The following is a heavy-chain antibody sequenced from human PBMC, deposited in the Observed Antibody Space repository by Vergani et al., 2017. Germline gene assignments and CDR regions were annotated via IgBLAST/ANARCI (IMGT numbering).Heavy chain of an antibody. D-gene: IGHD3-10*01. J-gene: IGHJ5*02. CDR1: GSTVSGTY. Sequence: ELQLVESGGGLVQPGGSLRLSCAASGSTVSGTYMTWVRRAPGKGLEWVSHIYSGDETYYAESVKGRVTISRDTSKNTLHLQINNLRVEDTAVYYCAGGNYYGSGTYVDPWGQGTLVTVSS. CDR3: AGGNYYGSGTYVDP. V-gene: IGHV3-66*02. CDR2: IYSGDET.